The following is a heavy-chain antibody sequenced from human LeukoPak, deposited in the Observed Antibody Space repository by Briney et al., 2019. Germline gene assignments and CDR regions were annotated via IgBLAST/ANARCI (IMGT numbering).Heavy chain of an antibody. V-gene: IGHV3-66*01. CDR2: FYSGGST. J-gene: IGHJ1*01. CDR1: GFTVSDNY. Sequence: PGGSLRLSCAASGFTVSDNYMSWVRQAPGKGLECVSVFYSGGSTRYADSVKGRFTISRDNSKNTLYLQLNSLRAEDTAVYFCASSSWSSEYFHYWGQGTLVTVSS. D-gene: IGHD6-13*01. CDR3: ASSSWSSEYFHY.